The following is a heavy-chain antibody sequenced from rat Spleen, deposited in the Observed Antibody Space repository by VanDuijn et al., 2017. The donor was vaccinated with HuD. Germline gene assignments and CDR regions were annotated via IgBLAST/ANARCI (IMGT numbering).Heavy chain of an antibody. CDR2: ISTGGGNT. CDR1: GFTFSNYG. V-gene: IGHV5S13*01. J-gene: IGHJ1*01. CDR3: ARQQTTRVYEVYWYFDF. Sequence: EVQLVESGGGLVQPGRSLKLSCAASGFTFSNYGMHWIRQAPTKGLEWVASISTGGGNTYYRDPVKGRFTISRDNAKNTQYLQMDSLRSEDTATYYCARQQTTRVYEVYWYFDFWGPGTMVTVSS. D-gene: IGHD1-4*01.